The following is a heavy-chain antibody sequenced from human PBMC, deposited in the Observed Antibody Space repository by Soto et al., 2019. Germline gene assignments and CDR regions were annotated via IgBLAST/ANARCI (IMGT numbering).Heavy chain of an antibody. CDR2: INPNSGGT. CDR3: ARGYRVVRGVPPLWFDP. J-gene: IGHJ5*02. D-gene: IGHD3-10*01. CDR1: GYTFTGYY. Sequence: QVQLVQSGAEVKKPGASVKVSCKASGYTFTGYYMHWVRQAPGQGLEWMGWINPNSGGTNYAKKFQGRVTMTRDTSISTAYMELSRLRSDDPAVYYCARGYRVVRGVPPLWFDPWGQGTLVTVSS. V-gene: IGHV1-2*02.